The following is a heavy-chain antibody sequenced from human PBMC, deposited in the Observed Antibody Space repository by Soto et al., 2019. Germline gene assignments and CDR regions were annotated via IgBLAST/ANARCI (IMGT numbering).Heavy chain of an antibody. CDR3: AREYSYGYGDFDY. CDR2: INHSGST. Sequence: QVQLQQWGAGLLKPSETLSLTCAVYGGSFSGYYWSWIRQPPGKGLEWIGEINHSGSTNYNPSLKGRVTILVDTSKNQFSLKLSSVTAADTAVYYCAREYSYGYGDFDYWGQGTLVTVSS. CDR1: GGSFSGYY. D-gene: IGHD5-18*01. J-gene: IGHJ4*02. V-gene: IGHV4-34*01.